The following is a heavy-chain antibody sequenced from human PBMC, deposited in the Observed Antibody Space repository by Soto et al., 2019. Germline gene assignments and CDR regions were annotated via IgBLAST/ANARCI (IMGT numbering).Heavy chain of an antibody. V-gene: IGHV3-33*08. Sequence: VRSMRLSYRVSGFTFINHGMHWVRQDQGKGLEWVAIIWYDGSNKYYADSVKGRFTISRDNSKNTLYLQMNSLRAEDTALYYCARADCTGAYCYSWPFNYGVDVWGQGTTVTVSS. CDR2: IWYDGSNK. CDR3: ARADCTGAYCYSWPFNYGVDV. D-gene: IGHD2-15*01. CDR1: GFTFINHG. J-gene: IGHJ6*02.